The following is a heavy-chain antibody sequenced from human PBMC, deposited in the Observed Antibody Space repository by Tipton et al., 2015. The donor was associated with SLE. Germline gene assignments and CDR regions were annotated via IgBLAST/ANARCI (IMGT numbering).Heavy chain of an antibody. CDR1: DDSISSIAYY. D-gene: IGHD2-21*01. CDR2: FYYSGNT. Sequence: TLSLTCTVSDDSISSIAYYWGWFRQPPGKGLEWIGSFYYSGNTYYSPPLKSRVTISVDASKNQFSLKLTSVTAADTALYYCARRGRGEGAFDIWGQGTRITVAS. J-gene: IGHJ3*02. V-gene: IGHV4-39*07. CDR3: ARRGRGEGAFDI.